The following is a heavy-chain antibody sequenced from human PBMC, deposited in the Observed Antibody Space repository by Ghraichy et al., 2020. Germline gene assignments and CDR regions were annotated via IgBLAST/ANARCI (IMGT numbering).Heavy chain of an antibody. J-gene: IGHJ4*02. CDR1: GFSFVNSA. CDR2: ITGGAGST. CDR3: TKGIRN. Sequence: GGSLRLSCAASGFSFVNSAMTWVRQPAGKGLEWVSAITGGAGSTYYADSVKGRFTVAKDNSNNTLYLQMNSLRADDTAIYYCTKGIRNWGQGTLVTVSP. V-gene: IGHV3-23*01.